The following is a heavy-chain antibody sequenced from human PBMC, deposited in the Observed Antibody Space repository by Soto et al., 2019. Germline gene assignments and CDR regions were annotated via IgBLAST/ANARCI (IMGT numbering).Heavy chain of an antibody. Sequence: QVQLVESGGGVVQPGRSLRLSCAASGFTFSSYGMHWVRQAPGKGLEWVAVIWYDGSNKYNADSVKGRFTISRDNSKNTLYLQMNSLRAEDTAVYYCAREPSSDSSGYYLSTHFDYWGQGTLVTVSS. CDR2: IWYDGSNK. V-gene: IGHV3-33*01. J-gene: IGHJ4*02. CDR3: AREPSSDSSGYYLSTHFDY. CDR1: GFTFSSYG. D-gene: IGHD3-22*01.